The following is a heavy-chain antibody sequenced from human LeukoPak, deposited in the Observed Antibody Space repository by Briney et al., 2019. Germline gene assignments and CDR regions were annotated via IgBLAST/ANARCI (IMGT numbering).Heavy chain of an antibody. J-gene: IGHJ5*02. V-gene: IGHV3-23*01. CDR1: GFTFSSYA. CDR2: ISGSGGST. CDR3: AKDLITMVRGVNRWFDP. Sequence: GGSLRLSCAASGFTFSSYAMSWVRQAPGKGLEWVSAISGSGGSTYYADSVKGRFTISRDNSKNTLYLQMNSLRAEDTAVYYCAKDLITMVRGVNRWFDPWGQGTLVTVSS. D-gene: IGHD3-10*01.